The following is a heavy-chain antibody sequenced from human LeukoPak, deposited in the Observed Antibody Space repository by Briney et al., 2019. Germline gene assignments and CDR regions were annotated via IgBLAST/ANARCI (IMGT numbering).Heavy chain of an antibody. D-gene: IGHD1-1*01. CDR2: LRASGGIT. V-gene: IGHV3-23*01. CDR3: ARGIQLTLAAHAFDI. J-gene: IGHJ3*02. Sequence: GGSLRLPCAASGFTFSNYAMNWVRQTPGKGLEWVSSLRASGGITYYADSVKGRFTISRDNSKNTLYFQMNNLRAEDTAVYYCARGIQLTLAAHAFDIWGPGTMVTVSS. CDR1: GFTFSNYA.